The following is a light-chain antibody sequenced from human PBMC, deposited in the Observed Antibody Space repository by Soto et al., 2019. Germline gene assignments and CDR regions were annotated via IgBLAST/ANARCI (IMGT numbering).Light chain of an antibody. J-gene: IGKJ1*01. CDR2: DAS. CDR3: QQRSNWLWT. V-gene: IGKV3-11*01. CDR1: QSVSSY. Sequence: EIVLTQSPATLSLSPGERATLSCRASQSVSSYLAWYQQKPGQAPRLLIYDASNRATGIPARFSGSGSGTGFTRTMSSLEPEDFAVYYCQQRSNWLWTFGLGTKVEIK.